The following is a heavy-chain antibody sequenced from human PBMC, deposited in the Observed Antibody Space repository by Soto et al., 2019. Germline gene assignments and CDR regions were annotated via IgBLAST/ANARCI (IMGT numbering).Heavy chain of an antibody. CDR3: EREADAFDF. J-gene: IGHJ3*01. CDR1: GFTFRKHV. Sequence: QVLLLESGGGVVQPGTSLRLSCAASGFTFRKHVMHWVRQSPGKGLEWLAAMWSDGSYSYQADSVRGRFTFSRDNSKNTVYVQRNDLRPEDTAVYYCEREADAFDFWCQGTMVIVSS. CDR2: MWSDGSYS. V-gene: IGHV3-33*01.